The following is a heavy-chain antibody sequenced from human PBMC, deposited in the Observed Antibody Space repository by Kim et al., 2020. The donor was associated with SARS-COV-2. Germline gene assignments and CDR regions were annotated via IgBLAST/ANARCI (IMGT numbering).Heavy chain of an antibody. V-gene: IGHV5-10-1*01. CDR3: ASGHQNYYGSGSYWMYYFDY. Sequence: GESLKISCKGSGSSFTSYWISWVRQMPGKGLEWMGRIDPSDSYTNYSPSFQGHVTISADKSISTAYLQWSSLKASDTAMYYCASGHQNYYGSGSYWMYYFDYWGQGTLVTVSS. D-gene: IGHD3-10*01. J-gene: IGHJ4*02. CDR1: GSSFTSYW. CDR2: IDPSDSYT.